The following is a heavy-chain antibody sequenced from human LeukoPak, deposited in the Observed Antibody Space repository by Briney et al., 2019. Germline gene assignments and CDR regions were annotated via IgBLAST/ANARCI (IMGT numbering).Heavy chain of an antibody. J-gene: IGHJ6*02. CDR1: GFTFSSYE. V-gene: IGHV3-48*03. CDR2: ISSSGSTI. Sequence: HPGGSLRLSCAASGFTFSSYEMNWVRQAPGKGLEWVSYISSSGSTIYYADSVKGRFTISRDNAKNSLYLQMNRLRAEDTAVYYCAREWEEAAPRTYYYYGTDVWGQGTTVTVSS. CDR3: AREWEEAAPRTYYYYGTDV. D-gene: IGHD1-26*01.